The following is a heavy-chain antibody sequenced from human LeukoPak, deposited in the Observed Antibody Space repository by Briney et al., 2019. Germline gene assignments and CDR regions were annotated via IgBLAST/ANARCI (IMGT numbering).Heavy chain of an antibody. CDR3: ARVAEAAAFDS. CDR2: ISRNSRYI. CDR1: EFILSNYE. J-gene: IGHJ4*02. V-gene: IGHV3-21*06. Sequence: GGSLRLSCAVSEFILSNYEMHWVRQAPGKGLEWVSSISRNSRYIYNADSMRGRFTISRDNAKNSLYLQMNSLKPEDTAVYYCARVAEAAAFDSWGQGTLVTVSS. D-gene: IGHD6-13*01.